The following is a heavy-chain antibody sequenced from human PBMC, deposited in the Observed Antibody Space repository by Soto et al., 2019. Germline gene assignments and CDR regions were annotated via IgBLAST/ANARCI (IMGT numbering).Heavy chain of an antibody. CDR2: ISYDGSNE. CDR1: GFTFRTYG. V-gene: IGHV3-30*18. CDR3: AKDSTIVPK. D-gene: IGHD3-22*01. Sequence: VQLVESGGGVVQPGRSLRLSCAASGFTFRTYGMHWVRQAPGKGLEWVAVISYDGSNEYYADYVKGRFTISRDNSKNTLYLQMNSLRDEDTAVYYCAKDSTIVPKWGQGTLVTVSS. J-gene: IGHJ4*02.